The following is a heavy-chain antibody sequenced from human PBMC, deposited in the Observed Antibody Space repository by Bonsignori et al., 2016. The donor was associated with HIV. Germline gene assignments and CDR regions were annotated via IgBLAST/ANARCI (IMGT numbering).Heavy chain of an antibody. CDR3: ASAPRPVYCSSTSCYLDDY. J-gene: IGHJ4*02. D-gene: IGHD2-2*01. CDR2: IYSGGST. Sequence: VRQAPGKGLEWVSVIYSGGSTYYADSVKGRFTISRDNSKNTLYLQMNSLRAEDTAVYYCASAPRPVYCSSTSCYLDDYWGQGTLVTVSS. V-gene: IGHV3-53*01.